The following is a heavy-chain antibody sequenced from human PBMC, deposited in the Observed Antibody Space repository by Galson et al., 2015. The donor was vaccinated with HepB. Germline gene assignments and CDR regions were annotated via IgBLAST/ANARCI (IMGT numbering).Heavy chain of an antibody. V-gene: IGHV1-18*04. Sequence: SVKVSCKASGYTFASYGISWVRQAPGQGLEWMGWISAYNGNTNYAQKLQGRVTMTTDTSTSTAYMELRSLRSDDTAVYYCARDSSPNDYDFWSGPSLYGMDVWGQGTTVTVSS. CDR2: ISAYNGNT. CDR1: GYTFASYG. J-gene: IGHJ6*02. D-gene: IGHD3-3*01. CDR3: ARDSSPNDYDFWSGPSLYGMDV.